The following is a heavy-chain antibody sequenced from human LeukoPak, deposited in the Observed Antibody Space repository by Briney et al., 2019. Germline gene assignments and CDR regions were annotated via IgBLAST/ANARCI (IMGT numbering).Heavy chain of an antibody. D-gene: IGHD3-22*01. CDR1: GFTFSSYA. V-gene: IGHV3-30-3*01. CDR2: ISYDGSNT. J-gene: IGHJ6*02. Sequence: GGSLRLSCTASGFTFSSYAMHWVRQAPGKGLEWVAVISYDGSNTYYADSVKGRFTISRDNSKNTLYLQMNSLRAEDTAVYYCAREASSYDSSGYYSLYYYYGMDVWGQGTTVTVSS. CDR3: AREASSYDSSGYYSLYYYYGMDV.